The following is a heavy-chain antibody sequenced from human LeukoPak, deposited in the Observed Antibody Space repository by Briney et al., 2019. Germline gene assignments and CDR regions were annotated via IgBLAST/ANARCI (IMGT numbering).Heavy chain of an antibody. Sequence: SETLSLTCTVSGGSISSSSYCWGWIRQPPGKGLEWIGSIYYSGSTYYNPSLKSRVTISVDTSKNHFSLKLSSVTAADTAVYYCARHEWDAFDIWGQGTMVTVSS. D-gene: IGHD1-26*01. CDR1: GGSISSSSYC. V-gene: IGHV4-39*01. J-gene: IGHJ3*02. CDR2: IYYSGST. CDR3: ARHEWDAFDI.